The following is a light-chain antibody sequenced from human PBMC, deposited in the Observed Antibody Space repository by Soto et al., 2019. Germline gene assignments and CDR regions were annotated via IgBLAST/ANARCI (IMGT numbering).Light chain of an antibody. J-gene: IGKJ3*01. CDR3: QQYGRSPFT. V-gene: IGKV3-20*01. Sequence: EIVLTQSPATLSLSPGERATLSCRASQSVGSYLAWFQQRPGQAPRLVIHDASKRATGIPERFSGSGSGTDFTLTISRLEPEDFAVYYCQQYGRSPFTFGPGTKVDIK. CDR2: DAS. CDR1: QSVGSY.